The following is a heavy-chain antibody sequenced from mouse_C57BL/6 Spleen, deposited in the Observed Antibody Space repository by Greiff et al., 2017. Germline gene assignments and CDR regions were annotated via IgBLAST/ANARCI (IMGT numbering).Heavy chain of an antibody. V-gene: IGHV1-15*01. CDR1: GYTFTDYE. D-gene: IGHD1-1*02. CDR2: IDPETGGT. CDR3: TSYDGQGDY. Sequence: VQRVESGAELVRPGASVTLSCKASGYTFTDYEMHWVKQTPVHGLEWIGAIDPETGGTAYNQKFKGKAILTADKSSSTAYMELRSLTSEDSAVYYCTSYDGQGDYWGQGTSVTVSS. J-gene: IGHJ4*01.